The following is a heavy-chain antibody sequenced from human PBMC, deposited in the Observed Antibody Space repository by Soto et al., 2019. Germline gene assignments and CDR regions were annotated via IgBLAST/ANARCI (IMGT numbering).Heavy chain of an antibody. CDR1: EFTFSNYG. V-gene: IGHV3-33*01. CDR2: ILNDGSNR. J-gene: IGHJ6*02. D-gene: IGHD3-10*01. Sequence: QVQLVESGGGVVQPGRSLRLSCAASEFTFSNYGMHWVRQAPGKGLEWVAVILNDGSNRYHEDSVKDRFTISRENSKNTLYLQMNSLRAEDTDVYYCARDDEYSGNGMDVWGQGTTVTVS. CDR3: ARDDEYSGNGMDV.